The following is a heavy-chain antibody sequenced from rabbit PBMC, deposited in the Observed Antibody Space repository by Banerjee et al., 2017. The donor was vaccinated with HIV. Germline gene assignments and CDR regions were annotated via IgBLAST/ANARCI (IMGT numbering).Heavy chain of an antibody. CDR1: GFDFSSYA. Sequence: QEQLVESGGGLVEPEGYLTLTCKASGFDFSSYAICLFRQVPWKGPEWIACIGGGDGSTFYARWVNGRFTVYRSASLHTVILQMPSLTAAATATYFCSRDLAVVIGWNFGLCGPGTLVTVS. CDR2: IGGGDGST. D-gene: IGHD1-1*01. CDR3: SRDLAVVIGWNFGL. J-gene: IGHJ4*01. V-gene: IGHV1S47*01.